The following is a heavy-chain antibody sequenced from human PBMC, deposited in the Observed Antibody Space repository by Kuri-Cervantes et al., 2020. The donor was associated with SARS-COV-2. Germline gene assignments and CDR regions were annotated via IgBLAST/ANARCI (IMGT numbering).Heavy chain of an antibody. D-gene: IGHD3-10*01. CDR3: ATSYGGSGSYYYGMDV. J-gene: IGHJ6*02. V-gene: IGHV4-59*01. CDR2: IYYGGST. Sequence: SETLSLTCTVSGDSISSYYWSWIRQPPGKGLEWIGYIYYGGSTNYNPSLKSRVTISVDTSKNQFSLKLSSVTAADTAVYYCATSYGGSGSYYYGMDVWGQGTTVTVSS. CDR1: GDSISSYY.